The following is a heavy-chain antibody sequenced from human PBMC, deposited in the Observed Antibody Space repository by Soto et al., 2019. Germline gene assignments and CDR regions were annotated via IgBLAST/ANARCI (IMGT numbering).Heavy chain of an antibody. V-gene: IGHV1-8*01. CDR2: MNPNSGNT. CDR1: GYTFTSFD. Sequence: ASVKVSCKASGYTFTSFDINWVRQATGQGLERMGWMNPNSGNTGFAQRFQGRVTMARNTSISTAYMELSSLRSEDTAVYYCARALVEVIDYYYGMDVWGQRTTVTVSS. CDR3: ARALVEVIDYYYGMDV. J-gene: IGHJ6*02. D-gene: IGHD3-22*01.